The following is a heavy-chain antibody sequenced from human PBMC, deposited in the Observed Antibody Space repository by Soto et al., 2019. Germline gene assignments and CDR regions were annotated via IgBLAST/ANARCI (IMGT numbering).Heavy chain of an antibody. D-gene: IGHD2-15*01. CDR2: INYSGTT. CDR3: ASLVACSGGSCRFDP. V-gene: IGHV4-39*02. CDR1: GGSISSSSYY. Sequence: QLQLQESGPGLVTPSETLSLTCTVSGGSISSSSYYWAWIRQPPGKGLEWIGSINYSGTTYYIASLKSRVTISIDTPKNHFSLRLNSVTAAHTAVYYCASLVACSGGSCRFDPWGQGTLGTVSS. J-gene: IGHJ5*02.